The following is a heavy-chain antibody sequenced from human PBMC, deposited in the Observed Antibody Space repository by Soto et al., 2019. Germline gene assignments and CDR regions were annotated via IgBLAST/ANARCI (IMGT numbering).Heavy chain of an antibody. V-gene: IGHV1-69*04. CDR3: ARDLRNIQGSRNY. Sequence: SVKVSCKASGGTFSSYTISWVRQAPGQGLEWMGRIIPILGIANYVQKFQGRVTITADKSTSTAYMELSSLRSEDTAVYYCARDLRNIQGSRNYWGQGTLVTVS. CDR2: IIPILGIA. J-gene: IGHJ4*02. CDR1: GGTFSSYT.